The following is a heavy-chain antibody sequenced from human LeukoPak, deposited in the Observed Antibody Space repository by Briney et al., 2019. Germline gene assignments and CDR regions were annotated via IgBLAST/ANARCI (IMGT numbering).Heavy chain of an antibody. CDR3: ARDQRYNGFDYSSH. J-gene: IGHJ4*02. D-gene: IGHD5-12*01. CDR2: ISGSGGKT. Sequence: PGGSLRLSCAASGFTLGTDGMSWVRQAPGKGLEWVATISGSGGKTYYGDSVKGRFTVSRDNSKNTLYLQMNSLRAEDTAIYYCARDQRYNGFDYSSHWGQGALVTASS. CDR1: GFTLGTDG. V-gene: IGHV3-23*01.